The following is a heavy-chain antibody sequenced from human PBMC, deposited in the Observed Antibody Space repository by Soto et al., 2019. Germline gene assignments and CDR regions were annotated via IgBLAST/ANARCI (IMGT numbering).Heavy chain of an antibody. CDR3: ARVAGAYYSSYGMDV. V-gene: IGHV3-30-3*01. J-gene: IGHJ6*02. CDR1: GFTFSSYA. Sequence: QVQLVESGGGVVQPGRSLRLSCAASGFTFSSYAMHWVRQAPGKGLEWVAVISYDGSNKYYADSVKGRFTISRDNSKNSVYRQMNTLKVEDTAVYYCARVAGAYYSSYGMDVWGQGTTVPVSS. CDR2: ISYDGSNK.